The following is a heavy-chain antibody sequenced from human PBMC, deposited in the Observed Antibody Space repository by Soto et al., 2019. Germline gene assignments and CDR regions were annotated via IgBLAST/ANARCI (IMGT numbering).Heavy chain of an antibody. V-gene: IGHV1-2*04. J-gene: IGHJ3*02. D-gene: IGHD3-9*01. CDR2: INPNSGGT. CDR1: GYTFTGYY. Sequence: GASVKVSCEASGYTFTGYYMHWVRQAPGQGLEWMGWINPNSGGTNYAQKFQGWVTMTRDTSISTAYMELSRLRSDDTAVYYCARARSIYDILTGYYSPHNDAFDICAQGT. CDR3: ARARSIYDILTGYYSPHNDAFDI.